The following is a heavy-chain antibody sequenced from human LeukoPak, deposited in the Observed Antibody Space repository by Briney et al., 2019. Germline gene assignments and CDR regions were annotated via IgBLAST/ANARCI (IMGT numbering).Heavy chain of an antibody. D-gene: IGHD1-26*01. CDR1: GGSISSYY. CDR2: IYTSGST. Sequence: SETLSLTCTVSGGSISSYYWSWVRQPAGKGLEWIGRIYTSGSTNYNPSLKSRLTMSVDTSKKQFSLKLSSVTAADTAVYYCARDISGGGSEFDYWGQGTLVTVSS. V-gene: IGHV4-4*07. J-gene: IGHJ4*02. CDR3: ARDISGGGSEFDY.